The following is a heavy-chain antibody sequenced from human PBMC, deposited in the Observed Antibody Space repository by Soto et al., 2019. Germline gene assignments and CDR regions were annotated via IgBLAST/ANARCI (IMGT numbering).Heavy chain of an antibody. Sequence: QVQLVQSGAEEKQPGASVKVSCKASGYTFIKYAIHWVCQAPGQRLEWMGWIDTATGNTKYSQKFQGRITITRDTSASTAYMEMSSLRSEDTAVYYCMRRLMWRWSDGFDVWGQGTEVTVSS. J-gene: IGHJ3*01. V-gene: IGHV1-3*04. CDR2: IDTATGNT. CDR1: GYTFIKYA. D-gene: IGHD2-21*01. CDR3: MRRLMWRWSDGFDV.